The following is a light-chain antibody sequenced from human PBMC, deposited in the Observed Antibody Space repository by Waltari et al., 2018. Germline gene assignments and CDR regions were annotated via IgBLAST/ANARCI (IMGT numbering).Light chain of an antibody. J-gene: IGKJ5*01. CDR2: ATS. CDR1: QYINSW. Sequence: DIQMTQSPSPVSASLGDRVNITCRASQYINSWLAWYQQKPGKAPKLLIYATSSLQSGVPSRFSGSRSGTNFTLTISSLQPEDFATYYCQQANSFPITFGQGTRLEIK. CDR3: QQANSFPIT. V-gene: IGKV1-12*01.